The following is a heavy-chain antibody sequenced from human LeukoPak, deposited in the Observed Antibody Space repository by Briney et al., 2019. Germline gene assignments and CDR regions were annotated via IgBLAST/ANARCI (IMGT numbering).Heavy chain of an antibody. CDR3: VRLRRNSDSSGYLYYYDN. J-gene: IGHJ4*02. Sequence: PGGSLRLSCETPRFSFRNDWMTWVRQAQGKGLEWVANINRDGSRQNYVDSVKGRFTISRDNAKNSVLLQMNSLRAEDMAMYYCVRLRRNSDSSGYLYYYDNWGQGTLVTVSS. D-gene: IGHD3-22*01. V-gene: IGHV3-7*01. CDR2: INRDGSRQ. CDR1: RFSFRNDW.